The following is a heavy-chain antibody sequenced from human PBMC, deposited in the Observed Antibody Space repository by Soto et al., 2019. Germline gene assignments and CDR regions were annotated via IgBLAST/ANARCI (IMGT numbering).Heavy chain of an antibody. CDR2: ISYDGSKQ. CDR3: HVVVISTGGFDI. J-gene: IGHJ3*02. Sequence: QVQLVESGGGVVQPGRSLRLSCAASGFTFSSYSMHWVRQAPGKGLEWVAVISYDGSKQSYADAVKGRFTISRDNSKNTLYLQMNNLRSEDTAVYYCHVVVISTGGFDIWGQGTMVIVSS. CDR1: GFTFSSYS. V-gene: IGHV3-30-3*01. D-gene: IGHD3-22*01.